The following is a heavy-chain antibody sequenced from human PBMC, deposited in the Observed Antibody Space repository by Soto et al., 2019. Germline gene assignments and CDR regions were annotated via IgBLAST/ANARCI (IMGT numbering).Heavy chain of an antibody. V-gene: IGHV5-51*01. D-gene: IGHD3-16*02. CDR3: AAVIGRCVRSSCDYAMDV. CDR2: IYPGDSDT. Sequence: PGESLKISCQGSGYRFTNYWIAWVRPMSGKGLEWMGSIYPGDSDTRYSPSFQGQVTISADKSISTAYLQWSSLKASDTAMYYCAAVIGRCVRSSCDYAMDVWGQGTTVTVSS. CDR1: GYRFTNYW. J-gene: IGHJ6*02.